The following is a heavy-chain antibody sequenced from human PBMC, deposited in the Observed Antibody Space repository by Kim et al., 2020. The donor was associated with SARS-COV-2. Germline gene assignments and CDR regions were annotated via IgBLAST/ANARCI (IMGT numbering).Heavy chain of an antibody. V-gene: IGHV1-69*02. Sequence: YAQKFQGRVTITADKSTSTAYMELSSLRSEDTAVYYCASAYDSSGYIFDYWGQGTLVTVSS. J-gene: IGHJ4*02. CDR3: ASAYDSSGYIFDY. D-gene: IGHD3-22*01.